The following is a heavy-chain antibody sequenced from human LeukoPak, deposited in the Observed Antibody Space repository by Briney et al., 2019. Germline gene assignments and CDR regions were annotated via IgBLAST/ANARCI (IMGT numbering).Heavy chain of an antibody. CDR1: GFTFSSYA. Sequence: GGSLRLSCAASGFTFSSYAMSWVRQAPGKGLEWVSAISGSGGTTYYADSVKGRFTIPRDNSKNTLYLQMNSLRAEDTAVYYCAKEVEQLVYYYGMDVWGQGTTVTVSS. J-gene: IGHJ6*02. CDR3: AKEVEQLVYYYGMDV. V-gene: IGHV3-23*01. CDR2: ISGSGGTT. D-gene: IGHD6-6*01.